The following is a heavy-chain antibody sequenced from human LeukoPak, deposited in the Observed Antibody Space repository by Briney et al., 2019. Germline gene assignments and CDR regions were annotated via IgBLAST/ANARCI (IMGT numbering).Heavy chain of an antibody. CDR1: GFTFSSYS. CDR3: ARDMQRDLIVVVFDY. D-gene: IGHD3-22*01. J-gene: IGHJ4*02. V-gene: IGHV3-21*01. Sequence: GGSLRLSCAASGFTFSSYSMNWDRQAPGKGLEWVSSISSGSSYIYYADSVKGRFTISRDNAKNSLYLQMNSLRAEDTAVYYCARDMQRDLIVVVFDYWGQGTLVTVSS. CDR2: ISSGSSYI.